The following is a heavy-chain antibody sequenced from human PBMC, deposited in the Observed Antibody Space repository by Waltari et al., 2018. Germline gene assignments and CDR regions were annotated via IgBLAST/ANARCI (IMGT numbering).Heavy chain of an antibody. CDR1: GGTFSSYT. J-gene: IGHJ6*02. CDR2: IIPILGIV. CDR3: ARGVVATMEYYYYYYGMDV. D-gene: IGHD5-12*01. V-gene: IGHV1-69*02. Sequence: QVQLVQSGAEVKKTGSSVKVSCKASGGTFSSYTISWVRQAPGQGLEWMGRIIPILGIVNYAQKFQGRVTITADKSTSTAYMELSSLRSEDTAVYYCARGVVATMEYYYYYYGMDVWGQGTTVTVSS.